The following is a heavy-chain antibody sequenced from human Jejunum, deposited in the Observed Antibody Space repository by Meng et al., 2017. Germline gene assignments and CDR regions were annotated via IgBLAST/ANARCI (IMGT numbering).Heavy chain of an antibody. D-gene: IGHD3-22*01. CDR2: IYWDDDK. J-gene: IGHJ4*02. CDR1: GFSLSTSGVG. CDR3: ARLPDYYDTSGYYG. Sequence: QITLKESGPTLVKLTQTLTLTCTFSGFSLSTSGVGVGWIRQPPGKALEWLAIIYWDDDKRYSPSLKSRLTITKDTSKNQVVLTMTNMDPVDTATYYCARLPDYYDTSGYYGWGQGTLVTVSS. V-gene: IGHV2-5*02.